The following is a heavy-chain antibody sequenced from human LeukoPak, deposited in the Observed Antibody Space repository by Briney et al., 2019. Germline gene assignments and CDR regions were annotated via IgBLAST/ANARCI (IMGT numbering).Heavy chain of an antibody. CDR3: ARSRVVGDPIDY. Sequence: SETLSLTCTVSGGSISSYYWSWIRQPPGKGLEWIGYIYYSGSTNCNPSLKSRVTISVDTSKNQFSLKLSSVTAADTAVYYCARSRVVGDPIDYWGQGTLVTVSS. J-gene: IGHJ4*02. CDR1: GGSISSYY. CDR2: IYYSGST. V-gene: IGHV4-59*08. D-gene: IGHD2-15*01.